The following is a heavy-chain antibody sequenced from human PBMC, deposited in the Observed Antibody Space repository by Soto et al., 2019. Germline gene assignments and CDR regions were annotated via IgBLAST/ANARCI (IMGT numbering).Heavy chain of an antibody. CDR2: ISANNGNT. CDR1: GYTFTSYG. CDR3: ARGGGGYCSSTSCYRVDAFDI. D-gene: IGHD2-2*02. J-gene: IGHJ3*02. V-gene: IGHV1-18*01. Sequence: GASVKVSCKASGYTFTSYGISWVRQAPGQGLEWMGWISANNGNTSYAQKLQGRVTMTTNTSTSTAYMELRSLRSEDTAVYYCARGGGGYCSSTSCYRVDAFDIWGQGTMVTVSS.